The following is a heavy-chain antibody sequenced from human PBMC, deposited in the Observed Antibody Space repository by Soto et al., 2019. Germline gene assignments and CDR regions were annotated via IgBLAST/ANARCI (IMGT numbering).Heavy chain of an antibody. V-gene: IGHV5-51*01. CDR2: IYPGDSDT. CDR1: GYSFTSYW. D-gene: IGHD3-10*01. J-gene: IGHJ4*02. CDR3: AALGVYYGSGSYYNEKSDY. Sequence: GESLKISCKGSGYSFTSYWIGWVRQMPGKGLEWMGIIYPGDSDTRYSPSFQGQVTISADKSISTAYLQWSSLKASDTAMYYCAALGVYYGSGSYYNEKSDYWGQGTLVTVSS.